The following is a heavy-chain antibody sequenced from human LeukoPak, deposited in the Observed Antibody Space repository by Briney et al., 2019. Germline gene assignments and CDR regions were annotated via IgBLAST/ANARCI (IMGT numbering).Heavy chain of an antibody. CDR3: ARDRGIVGTTGYYYMDV. J-gene: IGHJ6*03. CDR1: GFRFSDYY. CDR2: IGSTI. Sequence: GGSLRLSCVPSGFRFSDYYMSWIRQAPGKGLEWVSYIGSTIYYADSVKGRFTISRDNAKNSLYLQMNSLRAEDTAVYYCARDRGIVGTTGYYYMDVWGKGTTVTVSS. V-gene: IGHV3-11*04. D-gene: IGHD1-26*01.